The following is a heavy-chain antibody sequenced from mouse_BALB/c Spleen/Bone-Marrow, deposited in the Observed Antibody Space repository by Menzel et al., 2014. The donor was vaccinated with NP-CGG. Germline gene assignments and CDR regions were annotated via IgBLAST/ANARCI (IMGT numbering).Heavy chain of an antibody. CDR2: INPSTGYT. CDR1: GYTFTSYW. D-gene: IGHD2-2*01. Sequence: QVQLQQSGAELAKPGASVKMSCKASGYTFTSYWMHWVKQRPGQGLEWIGYINPSTGYTEYNQKFKDKATLTADKSSSTAYMQLSSLTSEDSAVYYCARYHYGYDGFAYRGQGTLVTVSA. CDR3: ARYHYGYDGFAY. J-gene: IGHJ3*01. V-gene: IGHV1-7*01.